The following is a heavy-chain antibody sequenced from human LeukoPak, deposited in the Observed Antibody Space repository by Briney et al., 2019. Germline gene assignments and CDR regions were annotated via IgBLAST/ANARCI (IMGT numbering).Heavy chain of an antibody. J-gene: IGHJ5*02. CDR3: ARTGRGSGRRNWFDP. D-gene: IGHD3-10*01. CDR2: IYYSGST. Sequence: SETLSLTCTVSGGSLSSYYWSWIRQPPGKGLEWIGYIYYSGSTNYNPSLKSRVTISVDTSKNQFSLKLSSVTAADTAVYYCARTGRGSGRRNWFDPWGQGTLVTVSS. CDR1: GGSLSSYY. V-gene: IGHV4-59*01.